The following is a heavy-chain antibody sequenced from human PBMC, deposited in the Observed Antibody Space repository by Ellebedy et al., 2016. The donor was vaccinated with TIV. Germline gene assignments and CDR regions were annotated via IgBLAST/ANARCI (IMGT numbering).Heavy chain of an antibody. V-gene: IGHV3-23*01. CDR3: REGHYSDV. Sequence: GESLKISXATSGIRFGDFFMSWLCHAPGRELQWASTISAGGDDTYLADSVKGRFTISRDNSRNILYLQMSSLRDEDSAIYYCREGHYSDVWGQGTQVTVSA. CDR1: GIRFGDFF. J-gene: IGHJ4*02. CDR2: ISAGGDDT.